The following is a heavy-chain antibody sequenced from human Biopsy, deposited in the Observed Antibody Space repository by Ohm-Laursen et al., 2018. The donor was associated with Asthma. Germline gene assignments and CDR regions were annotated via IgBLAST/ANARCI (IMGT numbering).Heavy chain of an antibody. D-gene: IGHD6-19*01. J-gene: IGHJ5*02. CDR3: ARASVAASSNWFDP. V-gene: IGHV4-30-4*02. CDR2: IHYSGST. CDR1: GASIKTDDHY. Sequence: SDTLSLTCTVPGASIKTDDHYWSWLRQPPGKGLEWFGFIHYSGSTSYNPSLKGGVTISVDTSKNQFFLKLSSVTAADTAVYYCARASVAASSNWFDPWGQGTLVTVSS.